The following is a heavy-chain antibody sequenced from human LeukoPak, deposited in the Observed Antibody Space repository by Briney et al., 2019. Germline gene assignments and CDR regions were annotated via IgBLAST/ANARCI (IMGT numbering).Heavy chain of an antibody. CDR3: ARGDYYDSSGNDAFDI. J-gene: IGHJ3*02. D-gene: IGHD3-22*01. CDR1: GGTFSSYT. Sequence: SVKVSCKASGGTFSSYTISWVRQAPGQGLEWMGRIIPILGIANYAQKFQGRVTITADKTTSTAYMELSSLRSEDTAVYYCARGDYYDSSGNDAFDIWGQGTMVTVSS. CDR2: IIPILGIA. V-gene: IGHV1-69*02.